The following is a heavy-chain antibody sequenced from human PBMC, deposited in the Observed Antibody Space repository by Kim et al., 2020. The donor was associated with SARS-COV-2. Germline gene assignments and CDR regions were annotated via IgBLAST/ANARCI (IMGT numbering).Heavy chain of an antibody. V-gene: IGHV3-7*03. CDR2: GSEK. CDR3: ARGSGMAV. J-gene: IGHJ6*02. Sequence: GSEKYYVDSVKGRFTISRDNAKNSLYLQMNSLRAEDTAVYYCARGSGMAVWGQGTTLTVSS.